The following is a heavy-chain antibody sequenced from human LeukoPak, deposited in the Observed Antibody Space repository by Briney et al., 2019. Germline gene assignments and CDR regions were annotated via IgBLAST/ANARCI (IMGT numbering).Heavy chain of an antibody. CDR2: IYSGGST. CDR1: GFTVSSNY. D-gene: IGHD6-19*01. CDR3: ARADSSGWYLPPSDY. V-gene: IGHV3-66*01. J-gene: IGHJ4*02. Sequence: GGSLRLSCAASGFTVSSNYMSWVRQAPGKGLEWVSVIYSGGSTYYADSVKGRFTISRDNSKNTLYLQMNSLRAEDTAVYYCARADSSGWYLPPSDYWGQGTLVTVSS.